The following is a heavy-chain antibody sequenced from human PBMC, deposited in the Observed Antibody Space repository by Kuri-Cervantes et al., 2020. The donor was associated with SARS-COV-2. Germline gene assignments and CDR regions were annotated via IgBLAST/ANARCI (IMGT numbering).Heavy chain of an antibody. V-gene: IGHV1-69*13. D-gene: IGHD5-18*01. CDR3: ATPERGYSYGGYFDY. CDR1: GGTFSSYA. Sequence: SVKVSCKASGGTFSSYAISWVRQAPGQGLEWMGGIIPIFGTANYAQKFQGRVTITADESTSTAYTELSSLRSEDTAVYYCATPERGYSYGGYFDYWGQETLVTVSS. CDR2: IIPIFGTA. J-gene: IGHJ4*02.